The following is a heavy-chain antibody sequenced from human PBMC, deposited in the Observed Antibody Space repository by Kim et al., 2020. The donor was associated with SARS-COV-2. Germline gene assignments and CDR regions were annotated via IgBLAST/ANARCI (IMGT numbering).Heavy chain of an antibody. D-gene: IGHD2-21*02. CDR3: ARADCGGDCYPVDY. V-gene: IGHV3-23*01. Sequence: ADSVKGRFTIYRDNSKNTLYLQMNSLRAEDTAVYYCARADCGGDCYPVDYWGQGTLVTVSS. J-gene: IGHJ4*02.